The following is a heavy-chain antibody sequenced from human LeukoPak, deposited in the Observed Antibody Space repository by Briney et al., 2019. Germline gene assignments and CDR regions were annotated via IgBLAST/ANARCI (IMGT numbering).Heavy chain of an antibody. D-gene: IGHD3-3*02. CDR1: GYSISSGYY. V-gene: IGHV4-38-2*02. CDR2: IYHSGST. J-gene: IGHJ6*03. CDR3: ARDDHFWCGYYTDYYYMDV. Sequence: SETLSLTCTVSGYSISSGYYWGWIRQPPGKGLEWIGSIYHSGSTYYNPSLKSRVTISVDTSKNQFSLKLSSVTAADTAVYYCARDDHFWCGYYTDYYYMDVWGKGTTVTVSS.